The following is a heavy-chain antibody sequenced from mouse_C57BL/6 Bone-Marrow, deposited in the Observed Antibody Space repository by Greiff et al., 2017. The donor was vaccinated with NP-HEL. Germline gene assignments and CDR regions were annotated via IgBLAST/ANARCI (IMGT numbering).Heavy chain of an antibody. J-gene: IGHJ2*01. D-gene: IGHD1-1*01. CDR3: ARTRYYGSSLEGFDY. CDR2: IYPRSGNT. CDR1: GYTFTSYG. V-gene: IGHV1-81*01. Sequence: QVQLQQSGAELARPGASVKLSCKASGYTFTSYGISWVKQRTGQGLEWIGEIYPRSGNTYYNEKFKGKATLTADKSSSTAYMELRSLTSEDSAVYFCARTRYYGSSLEGFDYWGQGTTLTVSS.